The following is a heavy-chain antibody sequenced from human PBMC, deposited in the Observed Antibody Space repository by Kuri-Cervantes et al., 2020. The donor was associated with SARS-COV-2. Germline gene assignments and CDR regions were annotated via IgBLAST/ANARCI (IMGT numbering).Heavy chain of an antibody. Sequence: GESLKISCSASGFTFSGHWIHWVRQAPGKGLVWVARIKPDGSYTNNADSVKGRFTLSRDNAKNLKFLQMNCLRAEDTAVYYCARDLYATVTTFRSFDYWGQGTLVTVSS. D-gene: IGHD4-17*01. V-gene: IGHV3-74*01. J-gene: IGHJ4*01. CDR3: ARDLYATVTTFRSFDY. CDR1: GFTFSGHW. CDR2: IKPDGSYT.